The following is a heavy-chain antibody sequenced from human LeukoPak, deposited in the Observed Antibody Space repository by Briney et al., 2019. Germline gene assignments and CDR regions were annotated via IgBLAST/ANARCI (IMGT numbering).Heavy chain of an antibody. CDR2: IRHSGST. CDR1: GGSLSSYY. D-gene: IGHD6-19*01. J-gene: IGHJ3*02. Sequence: SETLSLTCTVSGGSLSSYYWSWIRQPPGKGLEWIGYIRHSGSTKYNPSLKSRVTISVDTSKNQFSLNLSSVTAADTAVYYCARPYSSGWYDAFDIWGQGTMVTVSS. V-gene: IGHV4-59*01. CDR3: ARPYSSGWYDAFDI.